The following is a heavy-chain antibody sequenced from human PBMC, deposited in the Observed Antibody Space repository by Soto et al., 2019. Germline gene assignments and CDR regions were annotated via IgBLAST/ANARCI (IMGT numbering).Heavy chain of an antibody. Sequence: PGGSLRLSCAASGFTFDDYAMHWVRQAPGKGLEWVSGISWNSGSIGYADSVKGRFTISRDNAKNSLYLQMNSLRAEDTALYYCAKDRRSESAIDNYGMDVWGQGTTVTVSS. CDR3: AKDRRSESAIDNYGMDV. V-gene: IGHV3-9*01. J-gene: IGHJ6*02. D-gene: IGHD3-9*01. CDR1: GFTFDDYA. CDR2: ISWNSGSI.